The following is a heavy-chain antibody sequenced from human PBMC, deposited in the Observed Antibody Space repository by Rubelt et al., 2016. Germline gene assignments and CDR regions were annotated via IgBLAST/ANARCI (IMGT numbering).Heavy chain of an antibody. Sequence: QVQLVQSGAEVKKPGASVKVSCKASGGTFSSYAISWVRQAPGQGLEWMGGIIPIFGTANYAQKFQGRVTITADESTSTAYMELSSRRSEDTAVYYCARDRLLDDSSGGDAFDIWGQGTMVTVSS. V-gene: IGHV1-69*13. CDR3: ARDRLLDDSSGGDAFDI. CDR2: IIPIFGTA. D-gene: IGHD3-22*01. J-gene: IGHJ3*02. CDR1: GGTFSSYA.